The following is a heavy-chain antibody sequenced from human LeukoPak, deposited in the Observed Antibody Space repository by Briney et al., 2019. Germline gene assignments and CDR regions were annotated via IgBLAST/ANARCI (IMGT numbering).Heavy chain of an antibody. D-gene: IGHD6-19*01. CDR3: ARARLGQWPTAPYYFDY. CDR2: MNPNSGNT. V-gene: IGHV1-8*01. CDR1: GYTFTSYD. Sequence: GASVKVSCKASGYTFTSYDINWVRQATGQGLEWMGWMNPNSGNTGYAQKFQGRVTMTRDMSTSTVYMELSSLRSEDTAVYYCARARLGQWPTAPYYFDYWGQGTLVTVSS. J-gene: IGHJ4*02.